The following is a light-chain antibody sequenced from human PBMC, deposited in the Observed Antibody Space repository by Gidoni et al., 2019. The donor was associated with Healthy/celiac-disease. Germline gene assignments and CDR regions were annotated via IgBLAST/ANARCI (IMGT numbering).Light chain of an antibody. V-gene: IGLV1-51*02. CDR1: SSNIGNNY. CDR3: GTWDSSLSAGV. Sequence: QSVLTQPPSVSAAPGQKVTISFSGSSSNIGNNYVSCYQQLPGTAPKLLIYENNKRPAGIPDRFSGAKSGTSATLGITGLQTGDEADYYCGTWDSSLSAGVFGTGTKVTVL. J-gene: IGLJ1*01. CDR2: ENN.